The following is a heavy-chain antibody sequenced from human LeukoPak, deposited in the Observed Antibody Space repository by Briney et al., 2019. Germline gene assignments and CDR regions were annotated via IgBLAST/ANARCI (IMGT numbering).Heavy chain of an antibody. V-gene: IGHV3-23*01. J-gene: IGHJ4*02. CDR2: ISGSGGST. Sequence: RPGGSLRLSCAASGFTFDDYGMSWVRQAPGKGLEWVSAISGSGGSTYYADSVKGRFTISRDNSKNTLYLQMNSLRAEDTAVYYCALYVPKNSSGYSYWGQGTLVTVSS. CDR1: GFTFDDYG. CDR3: ALYVPKNSSGYSY. D-gene: IGHD3-22*01.